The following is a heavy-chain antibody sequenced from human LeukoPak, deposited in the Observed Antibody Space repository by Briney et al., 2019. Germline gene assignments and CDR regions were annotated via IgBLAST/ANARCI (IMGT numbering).Heavy chain of an antibody. V-gene: IGHV4-59*01. CDR2: IYSSGES. Sequence: SETLSLTCTVSGGSLTSYYWSWVRQSPGKGLEWIGSIYSSGESSHNPSLKSRVTISVGKAQNQFSLSLTSVTAADVGVYFWGGGGVGAMWSGHYRLFDFWGQGTLITVSS. J-gene: IGHJ4*02. CDR1: GGSLTSYY. CDR3: GGGGVGAMWSGHYRLFDF. D-gene: IGHD4-17*01.